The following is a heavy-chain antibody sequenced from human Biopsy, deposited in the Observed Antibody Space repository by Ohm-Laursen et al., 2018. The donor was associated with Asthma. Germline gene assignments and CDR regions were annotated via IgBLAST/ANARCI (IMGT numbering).Heavy chain of an antibody. Sequence: GSLRLSCTASGFTVSTNGMRWVRQPPGKGLEWVSVIYSGGGTYYSDSVQVRFTISRYNSRNTLHLEMNSLRAKDAAVYFCAKEVFPGWDLRRGPDSWGQGTLVTVSS. D-gene: IGHD1-26*01. CDR3: AKEVFPGWDLRRGPDS. CDR2: IYSGGGT. V-gene: IGHV3-53*01. CDR1: GFTVSTNG. J-gene: IGHJ4*02.